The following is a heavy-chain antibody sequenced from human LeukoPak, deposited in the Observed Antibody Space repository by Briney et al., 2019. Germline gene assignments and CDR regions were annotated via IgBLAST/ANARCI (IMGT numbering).Heavy chain of an antibody. Sequence: GGSLRLSCAVSGFTFSTYWMTWVRQAPGKGLEWVANIREDGSVRYNVDSVKGRFTISRDNAENSLYLQMNSLRAEDTAVYYCARDPYDILTGYYTLDWYFDYWGQGTLVTVSS. D-gene: IGHD3-9*01. V-gene: IGHV3-7*01. CDR1: GFTFSTYW. J-gene: IGHJ4*02. CDR2: IREDGSVR. CDR3: ARDPYDILTGYYTLDWYFDY.